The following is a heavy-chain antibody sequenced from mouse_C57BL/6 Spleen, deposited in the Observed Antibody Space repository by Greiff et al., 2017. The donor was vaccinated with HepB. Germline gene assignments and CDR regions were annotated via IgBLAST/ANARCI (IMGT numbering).Heavy chain of an antibody. CDR2: ISYDGSN. V-gene: IGHV3-6*01. Sequence: VQLKESGPGLVKPSQSLSLTCSVTGYSITSGYYWNWIRQFPGNKLEWMGYISYDGSNNYNPSLKNRFSITRDTSKNQFFLKLNSVTTEDTATYYCARGWFAYWGQGTLVTVSA. J-gene: IGHJ3*01. CDR1: GYSITSGYY. CDR3: ARGWFAY.